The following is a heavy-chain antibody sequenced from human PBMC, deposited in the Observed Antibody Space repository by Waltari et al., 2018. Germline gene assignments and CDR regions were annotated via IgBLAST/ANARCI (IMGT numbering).Heavy chain of an antibody. J-gene: IGHJ4*02. CDR1: GYSISSGYY. Sequence: QVQLQESGPGLVKPSETLSLTCAVPGYSISSGYYWGWIRQPPGKGLEWIGSIYHSGSTYYNPSLKSRVTISVDTSKNQFSLKLSSVTAADTAVYYCARHGWLQDPAFDYWGQGTLVTVSS. CDR3: ARHGWLQDPAFDY. CDR2: IYHSGST. D-gene: IGHD5-12*01. V-gene: IGHV4-38-2*01.